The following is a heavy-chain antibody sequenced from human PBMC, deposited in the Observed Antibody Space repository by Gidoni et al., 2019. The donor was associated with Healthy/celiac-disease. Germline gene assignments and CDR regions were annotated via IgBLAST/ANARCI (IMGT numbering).Heavy chain of an antibody. J-gene: IGHJ3*02. Sequence: EVQLVESGGGLVQPGGSLRLSCAAAGFTFSSYWMSWVRQAPGKGLEWVANIKQDGSEKYYVDSVKGRFTISRDNAKNSLYLQMNSLRAEDTAVYYCARDKKDIWFGEPDAFDIWGQGTMVTVSS. D-gene: IGHD3-10*01. CDR3: ARDKKDIWFGEPDAFDI. CDR2: IKQDGSEK. CDR1: GFTFSSYW. V-gene: IGHV3-7*01.